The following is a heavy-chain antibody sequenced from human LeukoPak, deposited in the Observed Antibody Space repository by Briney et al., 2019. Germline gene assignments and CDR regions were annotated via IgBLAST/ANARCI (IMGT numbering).Heavy chain of an antibody. J-gene: IGHJ5*02. Sequence: SVKVSCKASGGTFSSYAISWVRQAPGQGLEWMGGIIPIFGTATYAQKFQGRVTITADESTSTAYMELSSLRSEDTAVYYCARVANYDYVWGSLNWFDPWGQGTLVTVSS. CDR3: ARVANYDYVWGSLNWFDP. CDR1: GGTFSSYA. CDR2: IIPIFGTA. D-gene: IGHD3-16*01. V-gene: IGHV1-69*13.